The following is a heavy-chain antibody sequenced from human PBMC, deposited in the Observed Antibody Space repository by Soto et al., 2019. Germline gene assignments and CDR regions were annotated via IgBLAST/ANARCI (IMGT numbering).Heavy chain of an antibody. CDR3: AGWFYYDSSGYPDY. V-gene: IGHV4-59*02. CDR2: IYYSGGT. Sequence: SETPSLTCTVSGDSVSGYYWSWVRQPPGKGLEWIGNIYYSGGTNYNPSLKSRVTISVDTSKNQFSLKLSSVTAADTAVYYCAGWFYYDSSGYPDYWGQGTLVTVSS. D-gene: IGHD3-22*01. J-gene: IGHJ4*02. CDR1: GDSVSGYY.